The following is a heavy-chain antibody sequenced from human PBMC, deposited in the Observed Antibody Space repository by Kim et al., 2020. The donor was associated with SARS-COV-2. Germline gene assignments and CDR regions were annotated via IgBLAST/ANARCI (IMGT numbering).Heavy chain of an antibody. V-gene: IGHV3-23*01. CDR1: GFSFGYYA. J-gene: IGHJ4*02. D-gene: IGHD6-13*01. CDR2: VSSNGRAT. CDR3: ATVGSSTSGSPYFFDH. Sequence: GGSLRLSCAASGFSFGYYAMPWVRQAPGKGLEWVSVVSSNGRATYNADSVKGRFTISRDTSTNTLFLHMNSLRAEDTAVYFCATVGSSTSGSPYFFDHWGRGTPGTVSS.